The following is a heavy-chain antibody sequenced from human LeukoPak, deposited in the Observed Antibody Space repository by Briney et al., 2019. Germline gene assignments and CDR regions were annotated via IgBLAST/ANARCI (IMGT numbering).Heavy chain of an antibody. CDR3: VRGNDYGGPHY. V-gene: IGHV3-74*01. CDR1: GFTFSSYW. D-gene: IGHD4-23*01. Sequence: GGSLRLSCAVSGFTFSSYWMHWVRQAPGKGLVWVSRIDGDGSRINYADSVKGRFTISRDNGKNTLFLQMNSLRAEDAAVYYCVRGNDYGGPHYWGQGTLVTVSS. CDR2: IDGDGSRI. J-gene: IGHJ4*02.